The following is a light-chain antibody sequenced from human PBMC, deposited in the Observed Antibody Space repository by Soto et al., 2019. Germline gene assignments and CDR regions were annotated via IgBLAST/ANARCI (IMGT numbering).Light chain of an antibody. CDR3: QQYVSSPKYT. CDR2: GTS. Sequence: EIVLTQSPGTLSLSPGERATLSCRASLSVSSSYLAWYQQKPGQAPRLLIYGTSSRATGIPDRFSGSGSGTDFTLTISRLEPEDFAVYYCQQYVSSPKYTFGQGTKLEIK. J-gene: IGKJ2*01. V-gene: IGKV3-20*01. CDR1: LSVSSSY.